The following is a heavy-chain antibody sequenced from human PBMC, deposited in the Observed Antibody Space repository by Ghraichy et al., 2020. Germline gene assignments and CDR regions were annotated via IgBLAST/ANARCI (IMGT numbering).Heavy chain of an antibody. J-gene: IGHJ4*02. V-gene: IGHV4-39*01. D-gene: IGHD3-16*02. Sequence: SETLSLTCTVSGGSISSSSYYWGWIRQPPGKGLEWIGSIYYSGSTYYNPSLKSRVTISVDTSKNQFSLKLSSVTAADTAVYYCARRGGLSTTYYFDYWGQGTLVTVSS. CDR2: IYYSGST. CDR3: ARRGGLSTTYYFDY. CDR1: GGSISSSSYY.